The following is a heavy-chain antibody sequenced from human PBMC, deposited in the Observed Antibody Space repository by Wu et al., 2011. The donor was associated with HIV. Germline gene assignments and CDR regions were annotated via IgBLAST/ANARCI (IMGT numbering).Heavy chain of an antibody. D-gene: IGHD3-22*01. V-gene: IGHV1-2*02. CDR3: ARDRVGGYYYISSGYFGN. Sequence: QVQLVQSGAEVRKPGASVKVSCKASGYTFTGYYIHWVRQAPGQGLEWMGWINPSSGGTSYSEKFQGRVTMARDTSINTAYMELTRLTSDDTAVYFCARDRVGGYYYISSGYFGNWGQGTLVTSPQ. CDR2: INPSSGGT. CDR1: GYTFTGYY. J-gene: IGHJ4*02.